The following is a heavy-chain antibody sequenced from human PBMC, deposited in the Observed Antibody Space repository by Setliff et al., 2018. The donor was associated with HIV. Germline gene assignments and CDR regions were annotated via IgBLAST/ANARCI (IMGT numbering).Heavy chain of an antibody. CDR2: VFYSGST. D-gene: IGHD2-15*01. V-gene: IGHV4-59*08. CDR3: ARQGYCSGGSCYWFDP. Sequence: ASETLSLTCTVSGGSISSYFWSWIRQPPGKGLEWMGYVFYSGSTNYNPSLKSRVTISVDTSKNQFSLKLSSVTAADTAVYYCARQGYCSGGSCYWFDPWGQGTLVTVSS. CDR1: GGSISSYF. J-gene: IGHJ5*02.